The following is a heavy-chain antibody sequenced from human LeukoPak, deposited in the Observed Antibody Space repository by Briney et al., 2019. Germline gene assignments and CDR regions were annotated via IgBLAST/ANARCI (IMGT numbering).Heavy chain of an antibody. V-gene: IGHV3-33*01. CDR3: ARDRRNTVTLVLDY. CDR1: GFTFSSYG. Sequence: GGSLRLSCAASGFTFSSYGMHWVRQAPGKGLEWVAVIWYDGSNKYYADSVKGRFTISRDNSKNTLYLQMNSLRAKDTAVYYCARDRRNTVTLVLDYWGQGTLVTVSS. D-gene: IGHD4-17*01. CDR2: IWYDGSNK. J-gene: IGHJ4*02.